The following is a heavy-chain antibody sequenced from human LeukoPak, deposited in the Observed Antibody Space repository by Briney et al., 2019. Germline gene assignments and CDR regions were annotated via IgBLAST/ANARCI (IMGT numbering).Heavy chain of an antibody. V-gene: IGHV1-2*02. CDR2: INPNSGGT. D-gene: IGHD3-10*01. CDR1: GYTFTGYY. J-gene: IGHJ5*02. CDR3: ARLGYGSGSENWFDP. Sequence: ASVKVSCKASGYTFTGYYMHWVRQATGQGVEWMRWINPNSGGTNYAQKFEGRVTMTTDTSISTAYMELSRLRSDDTAVYYCARLGYGSGSENWFDPWGQGTLVTVSS.